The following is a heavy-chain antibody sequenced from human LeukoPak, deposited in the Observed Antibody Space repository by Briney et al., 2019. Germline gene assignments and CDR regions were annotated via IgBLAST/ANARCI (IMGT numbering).Heavy chain of an antibody. J-gene: IGHJ3*02. CDR1: GFTVSTSA. D-gene: IGHD2-21*02. CDR3: AKGLVVVTGGAYDAFDI. Sequence: GGSLRLSCAAAGFTVSTSAMSWVRQAPGKGLEWVSGISGSGGGTYYADSVKGRFTISRDNSKNTLYLQMNSLRAEDTAVYYCAKGLVVVTGGAYDAFDIWGQGTMVTVSS. V-gene: IGHV3-23*01. CDR2: ISGSGGGT.